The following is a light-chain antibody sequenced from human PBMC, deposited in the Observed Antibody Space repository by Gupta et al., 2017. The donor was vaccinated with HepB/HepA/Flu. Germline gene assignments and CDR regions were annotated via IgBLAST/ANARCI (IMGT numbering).Light chain of an antibody. Sequence: EIVMMQSPATLSVSPGERATLSCRASQSVSSNLAWYQQKPGQAPRLLIYGASTRATGIPARFSGSGSGTEFTLTISSLQSEDFAVYYCQQYNNGPRTFGQGTKVEIK. CDR1: QSVSSN. CDR2: GAS. J-gene: IGKJ1*01. CDR3: QQYNNGPRT. V-gene: IGKV3-15*01.